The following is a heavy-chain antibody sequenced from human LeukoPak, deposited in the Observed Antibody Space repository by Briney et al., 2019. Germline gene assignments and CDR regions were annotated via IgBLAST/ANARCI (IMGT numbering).Heavy chain of an antibody. CDR3: AKVGRSNTPGG. D-gene: IGHD3-16*01. V-gene: IGHV3-23*01. J-gene: IGHJ4*02. CDR2: ISGRAGAGNT. CDR1: GFTISSYG. Sequence: PGGSLRLSCAASGFTISSYGMNWVRQAPGKGLEWVSGISGRAGAGNTYYADSVKGRFTISRDNSKNTLYLQMNSLSVADTAVYYCAKVGRSNTPGGWGQGTLVTVSS.